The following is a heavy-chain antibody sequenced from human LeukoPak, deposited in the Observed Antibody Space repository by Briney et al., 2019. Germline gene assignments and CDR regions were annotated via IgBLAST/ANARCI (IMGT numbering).Heavy chain of an antibody. J-gene: IGHJ4*02. V-gene: IGHV3-9*03. Sequence: GRSLRLSCAASGFTFDNYAMHWVRQGPGKGLEWVSGISWNSISIVYADSVKGRFTISRDNAKNSLYLQMYSLRTEDMALYYCAKGLISSWYGGFDYWGQGTLVTVSS. CDR1: GFTFDNYA. CDR3: AKGLISSWYGGFDY. D-gene: IGHD6-13*01. CDR2: ISWNSISI.